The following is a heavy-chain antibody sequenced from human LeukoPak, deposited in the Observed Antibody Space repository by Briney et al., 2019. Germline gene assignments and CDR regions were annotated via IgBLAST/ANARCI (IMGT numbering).Heavy chain of an antibody. V-gene: IGHV4-39*02. D-gene: IGHD2/OR15-2a*01. CDR1: RGSVIHSNYY. Sequence: SETLSLTCNVSRGSVIHSNYYWAWIRQPPGKGLEWMATINHGGGTHETPSLKSRVTISVDTSTNNFSLKLSSVTAADTAVYYCAKLEYWVRYWGRGTLVTVSS. CDR2: INHGGGT. CDR3: AKLEYWVRY. J-gene: IGHJ4*02.